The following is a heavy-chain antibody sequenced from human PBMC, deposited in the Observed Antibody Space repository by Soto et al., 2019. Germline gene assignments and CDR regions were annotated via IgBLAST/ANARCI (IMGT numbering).Heavy chain of an antibody. CDR1: GFTFSSYS. CDR3: ARGVDHTYAFDI. CDR2: ISSSSSYI. J-gene: IGHJ3*02. V-gene: IGHV3-21*01. D-gene: IGHD2-2*02. Sequence: EVQLVESGGGLVKPGGSLRLSCAASGFTFSSYSMNWVRQAPGKGLEWVSSISSSSSYIYYADSVKGRFTISRDNAKNSLYLQMNSLRAEDTAVYYCARGVDHTYAFDIWGQGKMVTVSS.